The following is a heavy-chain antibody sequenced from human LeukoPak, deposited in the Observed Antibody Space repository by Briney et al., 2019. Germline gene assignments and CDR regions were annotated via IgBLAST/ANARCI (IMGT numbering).Heavy chain of an antibody. CDR2: FDPEDGET. D-gene: IGHD3-10*01. CDR1: GYTLTELS. CDR3: STSYGSGSYYLDY. Sequence: ASVKVSCKVSGYTLTELSMHWVRQAPGKGLEWMGGFDPEDGETIYAQKFQGRVTMTEDTSTDTAYMELSSLRSEDTAVYYCSTSYGSGSYYLDYWGQGTLVTVSS. V-gene: IGHV1-24*01. J-gene: IGHJ4*02.